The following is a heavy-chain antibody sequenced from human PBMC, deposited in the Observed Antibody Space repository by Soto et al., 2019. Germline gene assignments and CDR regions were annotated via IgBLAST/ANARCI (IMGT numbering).Heavy chain of an antibody. CDR3: ARGIENWFDP. V-gene: IGHV4-34*01. J-gene: IGHJ5*02. CDR1: GGSFSGYY. Sequence: SETLPLTGAGYGGSFSGYYWSWIRQPPGKGLEWIGEINHSGSTNYNPSLKSRVTISVDTSKNQFSLKLSSVTAADTAVYYCARGIENWFDPWGQGTLVTVSS. CDR2: INHSGST.